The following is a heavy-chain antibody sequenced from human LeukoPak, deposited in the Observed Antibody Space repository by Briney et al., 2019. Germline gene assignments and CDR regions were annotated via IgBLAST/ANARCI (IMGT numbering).Heavy chain of an antibody. D-gene: IGHD3-10*01. V-gene: IGHV4-59*08. CDR2: IYSSGST. J-gene: IGHJ4*02. CDR1: GGSISSYY. Sequence: PSETLSLTCTVSGGSISSYYWSWIRQPPGKGLEWIAFIYSSGSTNYNPSLKSRVTISVDTSKNQFSLKLSAVAAADTAVYHCARHSGLLYFDYWGQGNLVTVSS. CDR3: ARHSGLLYFDY.